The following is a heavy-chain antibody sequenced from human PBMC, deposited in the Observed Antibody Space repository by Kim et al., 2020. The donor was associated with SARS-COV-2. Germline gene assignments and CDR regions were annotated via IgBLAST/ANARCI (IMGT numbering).Heavy chain of an antibody. CDR3: AKHSPYDSSGYSYHFDC. CDR1: GFTFSSYG. J-gene: IGHJ4*02. D-gene: IGHD3-22*01. V-gene: IGHV3-23*01. CDR2: VSGSGGST. Sequence: GGSLRLSCEASGFTFSSYGMSWVRQAPGKGLEWVSVVSGSGGSTYYVDSVRGRFTISRDNSKSTLSLQMNSLRAEDTAVYYCAKHSPYDSSGYSYHFDCWGQGTLVTVSS.